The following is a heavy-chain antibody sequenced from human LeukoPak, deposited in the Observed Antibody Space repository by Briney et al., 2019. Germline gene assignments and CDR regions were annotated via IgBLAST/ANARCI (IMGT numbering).Heavy chain of an antibody. J-gene: IGHJ3*02. CDR1: GGSISSGGYY. D-gene: IGHD2-15*01. CDR3: TRDGGYCSGGNCFDAFDI. V-gene: IGHV4-31*03. CDR2: IYYSGST. Sequence: PSETLSLTCTVSGGSISSGGYYWSWIRQHPGKGLEWIGYIYYSGSTYYNPSLKSRVTISIDTSKNQFSLKLSSVTAADTAVYYCTRDGGYCSGGNCFDAFDIWGQGTVVTVPS.